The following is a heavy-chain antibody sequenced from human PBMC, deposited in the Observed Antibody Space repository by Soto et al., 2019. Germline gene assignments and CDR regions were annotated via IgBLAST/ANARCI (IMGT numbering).Heavy chain of an antibody. CDR1: GYRFPIYW. CDR3: ATGPVRASALSFYSSYVMDA. CDR2: IDPSDSYT. Sequence: GESLKISCNGSGYRFPIYWISWVRQMPGKGLEWMGRIDPSDSYTNYSPSFQGHVTISADKSISTAYLQWSSLKASDTAMYYCATGPVRASALSFYSSYVMDAWAQSATVTVSS. J-gene: IGHJ6*02. V-gene: IGHV5-10-1*01.